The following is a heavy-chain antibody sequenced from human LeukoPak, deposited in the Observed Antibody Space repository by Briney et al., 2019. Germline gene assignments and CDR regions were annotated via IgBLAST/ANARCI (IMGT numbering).Heavy chain of an antibody. D-gene: IGHD6-19*01. V-gene: IGHV1-69*13. CDR3: ARDLRYSSGWSASGMDV. CDR1: GGTFSRYV. J-gene: IGHJ6*03. Sequence: SVKVSCKASGGTFSRYVISWVRQAPGQGLEWMGGIIPMFGTANYAQKFQGRVTITADESTSTAYMELSSLRSEDTAVYYCARDLRYSSGWSASGMDVWGKGTTVTISS. CDR2: IIPMFGTA.